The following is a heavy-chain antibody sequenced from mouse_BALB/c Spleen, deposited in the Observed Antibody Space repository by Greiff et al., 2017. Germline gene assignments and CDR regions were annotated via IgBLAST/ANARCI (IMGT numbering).Heavy chain of an antibody. CDR3: ASYYDYDEQFAY. Sequence: QVQLQQSGPELVKPGASVTMSCKASGYTFTDYDISWVKQRTGQGLEWIGEIYPGSGSTYYNEKFKGKATLTADKSSNTAYMQLSSLTSEDSAVYFCASYYDYDEQFAYWGQGTLVTVSA. CDR1: GYTFTDYD. V-gene: IGHV1-77*01. D-gene: IGHD2-4*01. CDR2: IYPGSGST. J-gene: IGHJ3*01.